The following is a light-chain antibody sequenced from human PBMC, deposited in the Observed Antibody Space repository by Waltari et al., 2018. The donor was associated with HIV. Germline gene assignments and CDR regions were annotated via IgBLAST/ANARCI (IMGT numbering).Light chain of an antibody. V-gene: IGLV1-47*01. J-gene: IGLJ1*01. Sequence: QSVLTQPPSASGTPGQRVTISCSGSSSHIGSIYVYWYQHLPGAAPKLLIYRGDQRPSGVPDRFFGTRSGTSASLSIVGLRSGNEGDYDCGAWDDSLRSYVFVTGTKDTGL. CDR1: SSHIGSIY. CDR3: GAWDDSLRSYV. CDR2: RGD.